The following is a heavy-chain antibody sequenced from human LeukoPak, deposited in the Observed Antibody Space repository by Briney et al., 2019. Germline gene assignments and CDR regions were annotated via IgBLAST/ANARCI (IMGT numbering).Heavy chain of an antibody. CDR3: ARDQQQLVNWFDP. V-gene: IGHV3-20*04. J-gene: IGHJ5*02. D-gene: IGHD6-13*01. Sequence: GGSLRLSCAASGFTFDDYGMSWVRQAPGKGLEWVSGINWNGNTNYADSVKGRFTVSRDNAKNSLYLQMNSLRAEDTAVYYCARDQQQLVNWFDPWGQGTLVTVSS. CDR2: INWNGNT. CDR1: GFTFDDYG.